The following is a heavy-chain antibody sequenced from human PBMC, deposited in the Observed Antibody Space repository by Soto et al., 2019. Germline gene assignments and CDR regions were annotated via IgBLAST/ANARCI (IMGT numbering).Heavy chain of an antibody. CDR1: GGTFSSHT. J-gene: IGHJ2*01. D-gene: IGHD4-17*01. Sequence: QDQLVQSGAEVKKPGSSVKVSCKASGGTFSSHTFSWVRQAPGQGLEWMGRIIPALGTATYAQKFQGRVTMTADESATTVYMELNSLRSEDTAVYYCERPDFGDYWYFDLWGRGTLVTVSS. V-gene: IGHV1-69*08. CDR3: ERPDFGDYWYFDL. CDR2: IIPALGTA.